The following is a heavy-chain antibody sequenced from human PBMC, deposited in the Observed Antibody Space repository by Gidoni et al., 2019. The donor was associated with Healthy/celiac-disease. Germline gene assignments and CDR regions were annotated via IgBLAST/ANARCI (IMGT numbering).Heavy chain of an antibody. CDR3: ARGHFGESYRWFDP. D-gene: IGHD3-10*01. CDR1: GGSISSYY. J-gene: IGHJ5*02. CDR2: IYYSGST. Sequence: QVQLQESGPGLVQPSETLSLTCPVSGGSISSYYWSWIRQPPGKGLEWIGYIYYSGSTNYNPSLKSRVTISVDTSKNQFSLKLSSVTAADTAVYYCARGHFGESYRWFDPWGQGTLVTVSS. V-gene: IGHV4-59*01.